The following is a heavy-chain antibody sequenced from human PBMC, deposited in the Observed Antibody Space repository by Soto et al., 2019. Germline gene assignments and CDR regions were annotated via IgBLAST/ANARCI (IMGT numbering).Heavy chain of an antibody. J-gene: IGHJ2*01. CDR3: AKDAYGWYFDL. V-gene: IGHV3-23*01. Sequence: EVQLLESGGGLVQPGGSLRLSCAAPGFTFSIYAMTWVRQAPGKGLEWVSTISGSSGTTSYADSVRGRFTISRDNSKNSLYLQMNSLRAEDTAVYYCAKDAYGWYFDLWGRGTLVTVSS. D-gene: IGHD4-17*01. CDR1: GFTFSIYA. CDR2: ISGSSGTT.